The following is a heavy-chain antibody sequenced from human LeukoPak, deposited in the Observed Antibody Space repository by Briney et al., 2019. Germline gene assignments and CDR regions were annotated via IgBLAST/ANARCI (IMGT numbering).Heavy chain of an antibody. CDR3: ARVYSYAHNYYYYMDV. CDR1: GYTFAGYY. D-gene: IGHD5-18*01. Sequence: ASVKVSCKASGYTFAGYYMHWMRQAPGQGLEWMGWINPNSGGTNYAQKFQGRVTMTRDTSISTAYMELSRLTSDDTAVYYCARVYSYAHNYYYYMDVWGKGTTVTISS. J-gene: IGHJ6*03. CDR2: INPNSGGT. V-gene: IGHV1-2*02.